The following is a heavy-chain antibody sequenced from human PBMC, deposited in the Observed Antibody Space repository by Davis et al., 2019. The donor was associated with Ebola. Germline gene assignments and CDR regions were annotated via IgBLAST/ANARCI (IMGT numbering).Heavy chain of an antibody. Sequence: ASVKVSCKASGYTFIGYYMHWVRQAPGQGLEWMGWINTNTGNPTYAQGFTGRFVFSLDTSVSTAYLQISSLKAEDTAVYYCARDGEYSSSSGLYNFDYWGQGTLVTVSS. CDR2: INTNTGNP. V-gene: IGHV7-4-1*02. CDR1: GYTFIGYY. CDR3: ARDGEYSSSSGLYNFDY. D-gene: IGHD6-6*01. J-gene: IGHJ4*02.